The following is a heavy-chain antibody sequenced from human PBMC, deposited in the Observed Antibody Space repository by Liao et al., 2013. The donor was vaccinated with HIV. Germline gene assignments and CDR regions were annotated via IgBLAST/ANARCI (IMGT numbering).Heavy chain of an antibody. D-gene: IGHD7-27*01. V-gene: IGHV4-61*02. Sequence: QVQLQESGPGLVKPSQTLSLTCTVFNGSISSGDFYWSWIRQPAGEGLEWVGRIYASGSTNYNPSLRSRVTISVDMSNNQFSLELTSVTAADTAIYYCANSGQPAQTGGPRGIFFDSWGQGTRVTVAS. CDR2: IYASGST. CDR3: ANSGQPAQTGGPRGIFFDS. CDR1: NGSISSGDFY. J-gene: IGHJ4*02.